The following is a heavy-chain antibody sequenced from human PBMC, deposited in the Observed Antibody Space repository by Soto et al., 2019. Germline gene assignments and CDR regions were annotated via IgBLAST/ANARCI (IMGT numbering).Heavy chain of an antibody. D-gene: IGHD6-13*01. CDR1: GFTFTSSA. V-gene: IGHV1-58*02. Sequence: QMQLGQSGPEVKKAGTSVKVSCKASGFTFTSSAMQWVRQARGQRLEWIGWIVVGSGNTNYAQKLQERVTITRDMSTSTAYMELSSLRSEDTAVYYCAADPVSSSQYYYMDVWGKGTTVTVSS. J-gene: IGHJ6*03. CDR2: IVVGSGNT. CDR3: AADPVSSSQYYYMDV.